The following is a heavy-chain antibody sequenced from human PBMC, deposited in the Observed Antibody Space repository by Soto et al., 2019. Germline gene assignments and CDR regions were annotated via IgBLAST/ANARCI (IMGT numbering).Heavy chain of an antibody. J-gene: IGHJ4*02. D-gene: IGHD7-27*01. CDR2: IVGDASSI. Sequence: PGGSLRLSCAASGFTFRTYAMNWVRQAPGKGLEWVAVIVGDASSIDYADSVKGRFTISRDNSKNIMYLQMNSLRAEDTAVYYCAKDLTADYWGQGTLVTVSS. V-gene: IGHV3-23*03. CDR1: GFTFRTYA. CDR3: AKDLTADY.